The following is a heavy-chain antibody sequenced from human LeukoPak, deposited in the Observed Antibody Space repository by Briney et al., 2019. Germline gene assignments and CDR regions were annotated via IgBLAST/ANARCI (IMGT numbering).Heavy chain of an antibody. Sequence: PGRSLRLSCAASGFTFSSYAMHWVRQAPGKGLEGVAVISYDGSNKYYADSVKGRFTISRDNSKNTLYLQMNSLRAEDTAVYYCARSGSGWYWFDYWGQGTLVTVSS. V-gene: IGHV3-30-3*01. J-gene: IGHJ4*02. CDR2: ISYDGSNK. CDR3: ARSGSGWYWFDY. CDR1: GFTFSSYA. D-gene: IGHD6-19*01.